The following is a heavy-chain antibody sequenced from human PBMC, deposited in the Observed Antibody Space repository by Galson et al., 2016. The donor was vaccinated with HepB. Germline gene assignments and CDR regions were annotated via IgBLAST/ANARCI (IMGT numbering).Heavy chain of an antibody. Sequence: SLRLSCAASGFTFSSFGMHWVRQAPGKGLEWVAIISFDGTTEYYADAVKGRFTISRDNSRSTLFLQMNSLRSEDTAVYYCGKATGGIDYWGQGTLVTVSS. V-gene: IGHV3-30*18. CDR2: ISFDGTTE. CDR1: GFTFSSFG. J-gene: IGHJ4*02. D-gene: IGHD3-16*01. CDR3: GKATGGIDY.